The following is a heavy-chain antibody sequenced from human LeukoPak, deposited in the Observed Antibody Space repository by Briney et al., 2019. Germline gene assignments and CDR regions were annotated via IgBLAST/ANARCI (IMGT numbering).Heavy chain of an antibody. V-gene: IGHV4-59*01. CDR3: ARDRYDFWSGYCYGMDV. J-gene: IGHJ6*02. CDR2: IYYSGST. CDR1: GGSISSYY. D-gene: IGHD3-3*01. Sequence: SETLSLTCTVSGGSISSYYWSWIRQPPGKGLEWIGYIYYSGSTNYNPSLKSRATISVDTSKNQFSLKLSSVTAADTAVYYCARDRYDFWSGYCYGMDVWGQGTTVTVSS.